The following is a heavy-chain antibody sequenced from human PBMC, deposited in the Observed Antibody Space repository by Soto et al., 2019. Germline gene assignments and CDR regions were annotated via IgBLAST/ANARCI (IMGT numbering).Heavy chain of an antibody. Sequence: ASVKVSCKASGYTFTSYGISWVRQAPGQGLEWMGWISAYNGNTNYAQKLQGRVTMTTDTSTSTAYMELRSLRSDDTAVYYCAAYSSSWFGVNWFDPWGQGTLVNVSS. CDR2: ISAYNGNT. D-gene: IGHD6-13*01. CDR3: AAYSSSWFGVNWFDP. J-gene: IGHJ5*02. V-gene: IGHV1-18*01. CDR1: GYTFTSYG.